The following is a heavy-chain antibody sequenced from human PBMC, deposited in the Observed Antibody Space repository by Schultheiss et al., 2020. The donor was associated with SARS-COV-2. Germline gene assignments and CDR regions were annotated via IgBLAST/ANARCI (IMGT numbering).Heavy chain of an antibody. D-gene: IGHD3-3*01. Sequence: GESLKISCAASGFTFSSYWMHWVRQAPGKGLVWVSRINSDGSSTSYADSVKGRFTISRDNAKNTLYLQMNSLRAEDTAVYYCARDPYYDFWSGYYTRGTYYYYGMDVWGQGTTVTVSS. CDR3: ARDPYYDFWSGYYTRGTYYYYGMDV. V-gene: IGHV3-74*01. CDR2: INSDGSST. CDR1: GFTFSSYW. J-gene: IGHJ6*02.